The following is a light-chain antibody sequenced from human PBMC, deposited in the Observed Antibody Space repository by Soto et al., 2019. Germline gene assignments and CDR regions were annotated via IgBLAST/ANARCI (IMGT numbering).Light chain of an antibody. J-gene: IGLJ1*01. V-gene: IGLV2-14*01. CDR2: DVS. Sequence: QSALTQPASVSGSHGQSSTISCTGTSSDVGGYNYVSWYQQHPGKAPKLMIYDVSNWPSGVSNRFSGSKSGNTASLTISGLQAEDEADYYCSSYTNSSPFVFGTRTKVTVL. CDR1: SSDVGGYNY. CDR3: SSYTNSSPFV.